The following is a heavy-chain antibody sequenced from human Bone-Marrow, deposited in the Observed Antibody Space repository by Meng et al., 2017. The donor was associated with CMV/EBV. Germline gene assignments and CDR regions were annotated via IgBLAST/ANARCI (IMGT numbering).Heavy chain of an antibody. J-gene: IGHJ3*02. CDR1: GFTFSSYS. Sequence: GESLKISCAASGFTFSSYSMNWVRQAPGKGLEWVSSISSSSSYIYYADSVKGRFTISRDNAKNSLYLQMNSLRAEDTAVYYCARRGSSSWYPGAFDIWGQGTMVTVS. CDR3: ARRGSSSWYPGAFDI. V-gene: IGHV3-21*04. D-gene: IGHD6-13*01. CDR2: ISSSSSYI.